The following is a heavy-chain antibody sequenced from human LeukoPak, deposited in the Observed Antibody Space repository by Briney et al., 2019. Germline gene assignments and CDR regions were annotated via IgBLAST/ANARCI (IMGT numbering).Heavy chain of an antibody. CDR1: GFTFSTYA. J-gene: IGHJ4*02. V-gene: IGHV3-23*01. CDR2: LSGSGGST. CDR3: AKFEGLCGSANTCYHFDC. D-gene: IGHD2-2*01. Sequence: PGGSLRLSCDASGFTFSTYAMSWVRQAPGEGLEWVSGLSGSGGSTWYADSVKGRFTISRDNSKNTVYPHMNSLRAEDTAVYYCAKFEGLCGSANTCYHFDCWGQGTLVTVSS.